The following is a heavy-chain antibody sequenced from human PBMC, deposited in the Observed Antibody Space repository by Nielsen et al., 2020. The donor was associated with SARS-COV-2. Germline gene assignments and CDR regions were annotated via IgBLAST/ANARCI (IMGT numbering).Heavy chain of an antibody. Sequence: ASVKVSCKASGYTFTSYSISWVRQAPGQGLEWMGWISAYNGNTNYAQKLQGRVTMTTDTSTSTAYMELRSLRSDDPAVYYCARDDRRIAAPEVKMDVWGQGTTVTVSS. CDR1: GYTFTSYS. CDR2: ISAYNGNT. V-gene: IGHV1-18*01. CDR3: ARDDRRIAAPEVKMDV. D-gene: IGHD6-13*01. J-gene: IGHJ6*02.